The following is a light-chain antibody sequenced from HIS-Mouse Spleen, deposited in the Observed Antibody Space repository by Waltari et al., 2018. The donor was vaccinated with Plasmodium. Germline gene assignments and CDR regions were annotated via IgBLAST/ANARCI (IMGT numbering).Light chain of an antibody. CDR2: DDS. Sequence: SYVLTQPPSVSVAPGQTARITCGGNNIGSKSVHWYQQKPGQAPVLVVYDDSDRPSGSPERFAGSNAGNTATLTISRGEAGDEADYYCQVWDSSSDHVVFGGGTKLTVL. V-gene: IGLV3-21*02. CDR1: NIGSKS. CDR3: QVWDSSSDHVV. J-gene: IGLJ2*01.